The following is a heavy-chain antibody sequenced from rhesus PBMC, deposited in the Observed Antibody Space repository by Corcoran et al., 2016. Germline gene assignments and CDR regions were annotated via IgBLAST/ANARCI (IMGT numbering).Heavy chain of an antibody. J-gene: IGHJ4*01. V-gene: IGHV4S10*01. CDR2: ISNGGGST. Sequence: QVQLQESGPGVVKPSETLSLTCAVSGGSISDSYRWSWIRQPPGKGLEWVAYISNGGGSTYYAESVNGRFTISRDNSKNTRSLQMNSLRAEDTAVYYCAKDIYWGQGVLVTVSS. CDR1: GGSISDSYR. CDR3: AKDIY.